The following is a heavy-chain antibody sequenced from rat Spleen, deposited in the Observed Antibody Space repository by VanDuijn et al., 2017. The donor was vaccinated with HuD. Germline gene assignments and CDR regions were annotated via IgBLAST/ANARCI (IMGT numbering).Heavy chain of an antibody. Sequence: EVQLVESGGGLVQPGSSLKVSCVASGFMFSNYVIHWFRQAPGNGMEWLAYINTDNTRTHFSKTVKGRFTISRDNAKNTVDMQLSSLRSEDAATYYCTRDGYGGYRGNPYWFAYWGQGTLVTVSS. CDR2: INTDNTRT. CDR3: TRDGYGGYRGNPYWFAY. V-gene: IGHV5-43*01. J-gene: IGHJ3*01. D-gene: IGHD1-11*01. CDR1: GFMFSNYV.